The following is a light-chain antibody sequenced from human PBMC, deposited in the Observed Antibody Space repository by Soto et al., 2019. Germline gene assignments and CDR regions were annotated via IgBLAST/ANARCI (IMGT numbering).Light chain of an antibody. CDR1: QSVSSSY. J-gene: IGKJ4*01. CDR3: QQYASSPLT. Sequence: EIVLTQSPGTLSLSPGERATLSCRASQSVSSSYLAWYQQKPGQAPSLLIYGASSRATGIPDRFSGSGSGTDFTLTINRLEPEDFAVYYCQQYASSPLTFGGGTKVEIK. CDR2: GAS. V-gene: IGKV3-20*01.